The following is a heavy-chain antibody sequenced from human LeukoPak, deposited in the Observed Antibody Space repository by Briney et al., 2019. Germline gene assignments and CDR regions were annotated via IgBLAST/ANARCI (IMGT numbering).Heavy chain of an antibody. CDR2: INPSGGST. J-gene: IGHJ4*02. CDR1: GYTFTSYY. Sequence: ASVKVSCKASGYTFTSYYMHWVRQAPGQGLEWMGIINPSGGSTSYAQKFQGRVTMTRDTSTSTVYMELSSLRSEDTAVYYCARDKPPPYYYDSSGIFDYWGQGTLVTVSS. D-gene: IGHD3-22*01. V-gene: IGHV1-46*01. CDR3: ARDKPPPYYYDSSGIFDY.